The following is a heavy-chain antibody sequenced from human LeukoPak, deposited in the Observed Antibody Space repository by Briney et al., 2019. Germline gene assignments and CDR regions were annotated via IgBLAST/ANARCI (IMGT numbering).Heavy chain of an antibody. V-gene: IGHV4-34*01. J-gene: IGHJ4*02. CDR2: INHSGST. CDR3: ASRVGYSYGDDY. Sequence: SETLSLTCAVYGGSFSGYYWSWIRQPPGKGLEWIGKINHSGSTNYNPSLKSRVTISVDTSKNQFSLKLSSVTAADTAVYYCASRVGYSYGDDYWGQGTLVTVSS. CDR1: GGSFSGYY. D-gene: IGHD5-18*01.